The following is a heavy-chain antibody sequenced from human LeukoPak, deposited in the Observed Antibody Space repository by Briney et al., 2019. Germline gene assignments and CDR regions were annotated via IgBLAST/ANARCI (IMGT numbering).Heavy chain of an antibody. CDR2: NSYSGHT. CDR3: ARAGSGWSFDY. J-gene: IGHJ4*02. Sequence: SETLSLTCTVSGGSISTYYWTWIRRTPGKGLEWIGYNSYSGHTNYNPSLKSRVTISVDMSKNQFSLRLTSVTAVDTAVYYCARAGSGWSFDYWGQGTLVTVSS. CDR1: GGSISTYY. V-gene: IGHV4-59*01. D-gene: IGHD6-19*01.